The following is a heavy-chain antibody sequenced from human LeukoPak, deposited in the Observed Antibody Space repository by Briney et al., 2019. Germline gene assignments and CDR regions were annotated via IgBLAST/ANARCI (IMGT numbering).Heavy chain of an antibody. CDR3: ATYDQKLAFDN. D-gene: IGHD6-13*01. V-gene: IGHV4-4*07. CDR2: MYTDGST. CDR1: GGSMSSYY. Sequence: YPSETLSLTCIVSGGSMSSYYWSWIRQPAGKGLEWIGRMYTDGSTNYNPFLNSRVTMSVDTSKKHFSLRLNSVTAGDTAVDYCATYDQKLAFDNWGQGTLVTVPS. J-gene: IGHJ4*02.